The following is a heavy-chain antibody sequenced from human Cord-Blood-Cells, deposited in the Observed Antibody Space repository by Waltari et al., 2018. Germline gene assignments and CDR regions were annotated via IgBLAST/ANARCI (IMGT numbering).Heavy chain of an antibody. D-gene: IGHD2-15*01. V-gene: IGHV1-2*02. CDR1: GYTFTGYY. CDR3: ARDLGWVVAATYAFDI. J-gene: IGHJ3*02. CDR2: INPNSGGT. Sequence: QVQLVQSGAEVKKPGASVKVSCKASGYTFTGYYMPWVRQATGQGLEGMGWINPNSGGTNYAQKFQGRVTMTRDTSISTAYMELSRLRSDDTAVYYCARDLGWVVAATYAFDIWGQGTMVTVSS.